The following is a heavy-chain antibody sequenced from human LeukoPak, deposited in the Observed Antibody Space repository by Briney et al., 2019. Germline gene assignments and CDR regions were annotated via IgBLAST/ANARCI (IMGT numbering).Heavy chain of an antibody. CDR1: GFTFSSYA. CDR2: ISGSGGST. J-gene: IGHJ4*02. D-gene: IGHD1-26*01. Sequence: GGSLRLSCAASGFTFSSYAMSWVRQAPGKGLEWVSAISGSGGSTYYADSVKGRFTISRDNSKNTLYLQMNSLRAEDTAVYYCAKDHAGGGSLSSGSFDYWGQGTLATVSS. CDR3: AKDHAGGGSLSSGSFDY. V-gene: IGHV3-23*01.